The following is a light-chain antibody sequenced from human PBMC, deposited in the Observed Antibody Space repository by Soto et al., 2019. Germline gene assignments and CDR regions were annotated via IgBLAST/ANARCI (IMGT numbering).Light chain of an antibody. V-gene: IGKV3-11*01. CDR1: QSVSSY. J-gene: IGKJ5*01. Sequence: EIVLTQSPATLSLSPGERAALSCRASQSVSSYFAWYQQKPGQAPRLLIYDASNRATGIPARFSGSGSGTDFTLTISSLEPEDFAVYYCQHRMNWPLTFGQGTRLEIK. CDR3: QHRMNWPLT. CDR2: DAS.